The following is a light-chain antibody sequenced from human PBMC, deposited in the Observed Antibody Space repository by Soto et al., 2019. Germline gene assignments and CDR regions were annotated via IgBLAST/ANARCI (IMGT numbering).Light chain of an antibody. Sequence: EIVLTQSPGTLSLSPGERATLSCRASQSVSSNYLAWYQQTPGQAPRLLMYGATSRATGIPDRFSGSGSGTDVTLTISRLEPEDFAVYYCQQYVNSPRSFGQGTKVEI. J-gene: IGKJ1*01. CDR2: GAT. V-gene: IGKV3-20*01. CDR1: QSVSSNY. CDR3: QQYVNSPRS.